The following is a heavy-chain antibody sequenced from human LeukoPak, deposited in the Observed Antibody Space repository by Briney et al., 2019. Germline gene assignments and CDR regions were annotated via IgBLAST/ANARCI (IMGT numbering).Heavy chain of an antibody. J-gene: IGHJ4*02. CDR3: ARRSAYGSGSYYVDY. V-gene: IGHV1-2*02. CDR2: INPNSAGT. Sequence: ASVKVSCKASGYTFTGYYMHWVRQAPGQGLEWMGWINPNSAGTNYAHNFQGRVTMTRDTSTNTAYMDLSSLRSDDTAVYYCARRSAYGSGSYYVDYWGQGTLVTVSS. CDR1: GYTFTGYY. D-gene: IGHD3-10*01.